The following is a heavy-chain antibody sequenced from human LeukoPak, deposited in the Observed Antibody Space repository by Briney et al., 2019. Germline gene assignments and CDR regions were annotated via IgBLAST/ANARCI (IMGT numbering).Heavy chain of an antibody. CDR1: GFTFSSYG. CDR2: ISGNGGST. J-gene: IGHJ4*02. D-gene: IGHD2-15*01. Sequence: GGSLRLSCAASGFTFSSYGMNWVRQAPGKGLEWVSGISGNGGSTYYAGSVKGRFTISRENAKNSLYLQMHSLRAGDTAVYYYARVACRGLRCYLLDYWGQGTLVTVSS. CDR3: ARVACRGLRCYLLDY. V-gene: IGHV3-23*01.